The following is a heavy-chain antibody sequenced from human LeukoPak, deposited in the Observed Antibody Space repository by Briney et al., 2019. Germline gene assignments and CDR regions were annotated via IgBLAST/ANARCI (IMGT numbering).Heavy chain of an antibody. V-gene: IGHV4-59*01. D-gene: IGHD3-9*01. CDR1: GGSINNYY. J-gene: IGHJ6*02. CDR3: ARVDSPYYYYYGMDV. Sequence: NPSETLSLTCTVSGGSINNYYWGWIRQPPGKELEWIGSISYSGSTNYNPSLKSRVTISVDTSKNQFSLKLSSVTAADTAVYYCARVDSPYYYYYGMDVWGQGTTVTVSS. CDR2: ISYSGST.